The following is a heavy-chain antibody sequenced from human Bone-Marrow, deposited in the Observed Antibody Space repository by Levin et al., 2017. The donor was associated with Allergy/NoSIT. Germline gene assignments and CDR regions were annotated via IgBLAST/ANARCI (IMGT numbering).Heavy chain of an antibody. J-gene: IGHJ4*02. CDR3: TVGGTGDDY. V-gene: IGHV4-39*01. D-gene: IGHD7-27*01. CDR2: LYYSGIT. CDR1: GGSISTYNHY. Sequence: SETLSLTCSVSGGSISTYNHYWTWIRQPPGTGLEWIGSLYYSGITYYNPSLKNRVTISADTSENQFSLRLTSLTAADTAVYFCTVGGTGDDYWGQGTLITVSS.